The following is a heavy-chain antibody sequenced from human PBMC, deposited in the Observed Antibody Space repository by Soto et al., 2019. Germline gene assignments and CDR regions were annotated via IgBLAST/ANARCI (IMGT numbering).Heavy chain of an antibody. D-gene: IGHD3-9*01. Sequence: EVQLVESGGGLVQPGRSLRLSCTASGFTFDDFAMHWVRQAPGKGLEWVSGISWNSGSIGYADSVKGRFTISRDNAKNFLYLQMNSLRAEATALYYCAKDSGLTGYYERFDPWGHGTLFTVSS. V-gene: IGHV3-9*01. J-gene: IGHJ5*02. CDR1: GFTFDDFA. CDR3: AKDSGLTGYYERFDP. CDR2: ISWNSGSI.